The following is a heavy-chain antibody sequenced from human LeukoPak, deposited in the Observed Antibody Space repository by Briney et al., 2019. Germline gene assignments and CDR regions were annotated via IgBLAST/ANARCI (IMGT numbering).Heavy chain of an antibody. CDR3: ARDQGYSSSSLDY. D-gene: IGHD6-6*01. Sequence: GGSLRLSCAASGFTFSSYSMNWVRQAPGKGLEWVSSISSSSSYIYYADSVKGRFTISRDNAKNSLYLQMNSLRAEDTAVYYCARDQGYSSSSLDYWGQGTLVTVSS. V-gene: IGHV3-21*01. J-gene: IGHJ4*02. CDR1: GFTFSSYS. CDR2: ISSSSSYI.